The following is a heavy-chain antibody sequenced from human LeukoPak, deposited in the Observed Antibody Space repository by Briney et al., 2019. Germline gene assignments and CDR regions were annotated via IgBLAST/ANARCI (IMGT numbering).Heavy chain of an antibody. V-gene: IGHV3-33*01. CDR1: GFTFSNYG. D-gene: IGHD5-12*01. CDR2: LRYDGSTK. CDR3: ARAYSRESGYDFVFEN. J-gene: IGHJ4*02. Sequence: GRSLRLSCAASGFTFSNYGVHWVRQAPGKGLEWVAVLRYDGSTKYYADSVKGRFTISRDNSKNTVYLEMNSLRAEDTAVYYCARAYSRESGYDFVFENWGQGTLVSVSS.